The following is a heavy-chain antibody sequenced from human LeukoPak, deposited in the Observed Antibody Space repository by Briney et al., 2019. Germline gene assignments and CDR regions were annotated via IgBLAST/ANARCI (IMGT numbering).Heavy chain of an antibody. D-gene: IGHD5-24*01. V-gene: IGHV6-1*01. CDR1: GDSVSRTNIA. CDR2: TYYRSKWYN. Sequence: SQTLSLTCAISGDSVSRTNIAWNWIRQSPSRGLEWLGRTYYRSKWYNDYAVSVQSRIIINPDTSKNQFSLQLNSVTPEDTAVYYCARGLGWPYFDYWGQGTLVTVSS. J-gene: IGHJ4*02. CDR3: ARGLGWPYFDY.